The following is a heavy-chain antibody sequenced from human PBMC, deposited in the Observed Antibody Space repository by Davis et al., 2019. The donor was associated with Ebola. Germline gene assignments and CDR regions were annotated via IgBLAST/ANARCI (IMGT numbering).Heavy chain of an antibody. CDR1: AYSFTSYW. D-gene: IGHD2-15*01. V-gene: IGHV5-51*01. J-gene: IGHJ6*02. CDR3: ARQSDCSGGSCYSPLYYYYGMDV. Sequence: GESLKISCKGSAYSFTSYWIGWVRQMPGKGLEWMGIIYPGDSDTRYSPSFQGHVTISADKSISTAYLQWSSLKASDTAMYYCARQSDCSGGSCYSPLYYYYGMDVWGQGTTVTVSS. CDR2: IYPGDSDT.